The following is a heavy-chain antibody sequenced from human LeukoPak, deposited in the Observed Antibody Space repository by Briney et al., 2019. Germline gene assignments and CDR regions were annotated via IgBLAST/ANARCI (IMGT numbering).Heavy chain of an antibody. Sequence: ASVKVSCKASGYTFTGYYIHWVRQAPGQGLEWMGWINPNSGGTHYAQKFQGRVTMTRDTSISTAYMELSRLRSDDTAVYYCARVWWEPFRMPSGFDYWGQGTLVTVSS. V-gene: IGHV1-2*02. D-gene: IGHD1-26*01. CDR1: GYTFTGYY. CDR3: ARVWWEPFRMPSGFDY. CDR2: INPNSGGT. J-gene: IGHJ4*02.